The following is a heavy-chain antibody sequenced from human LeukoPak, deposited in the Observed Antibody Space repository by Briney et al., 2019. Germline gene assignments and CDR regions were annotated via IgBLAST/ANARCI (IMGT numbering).Heavy chain of an antibody. CDR3: ARVNIDNWHSCDY. CDR1: GGSFSGYY. D-gene: IGHD1-1*01. J-gene: IGHJ4*02. Sequence: SETLSLTCAVYGGSFSGYYWSWIRQPPGKGLEWIGEINHSGSTNYNPSLKSRVTISVDTSKNQFSLNLSSVTAADTAVYYCARVNIDNWHSCDYWGQGTLVTVSS. V-gene: IGHV4-34*01. CDR2: INHSGST.